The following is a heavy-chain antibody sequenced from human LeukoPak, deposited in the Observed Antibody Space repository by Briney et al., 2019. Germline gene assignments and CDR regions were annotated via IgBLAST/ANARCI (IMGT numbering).Heavy chain of an antibody. Sequence: SETLSLMCSVSGYLIRNGYFWGWIRQSPGKGLEWIASVYHNGSAYFNPSLKSRASISIDTSTNQFSLTLTSVTAADSAIYHCARLNSCCVAFWGQGSQVTVSS. J-gene: IGHJ4*02. D-gene: IGHD2-15*01. CDR3: ARLNSCCVAF. CDR2: VYHNGSA. V-gene: IGHV4-38-2*02. CDR1: GYLIRNGYF.